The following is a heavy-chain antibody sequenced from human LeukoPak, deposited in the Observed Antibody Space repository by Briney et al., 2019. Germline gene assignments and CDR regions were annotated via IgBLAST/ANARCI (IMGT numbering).Heavy chain of an antibody. D-gene: IGHD3-16*02. CDR1: GESFSGHY. V-gene: IGHV4-34*01. J-gene: IGHJ5*02. CDR2: ISHSGST. Sequence: PSETLSLTCDVYGESFSGHYWSWIRQPPGKGLEWIGEISHSGSTNYNPSLKSRVTISVDTSKNQFSLKLSSVSAADTAVCYCARGGGDYQNWFDPWGQGTLVTVSS. CDR3: ARGGGDYQNWFDP.